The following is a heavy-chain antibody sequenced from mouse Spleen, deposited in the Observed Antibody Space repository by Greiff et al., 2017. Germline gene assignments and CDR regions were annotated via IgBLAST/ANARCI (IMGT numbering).Heavy chain of an antibody. CDR3: TRNDYDWYFDV. J-gene: IGHJ1*01. CDR1: GFTFSAYA. V-gene: IGHV5-9*04. Sequence: VQLKESGGGLVKLGGSLKLSCAASGFTFSAYAMSWVRQTPEKRLEWVATISRGGDITYYPDSVKGRFIISRDNAKTTLYLQMSSLKSEDTAMYYCTRNDYDWYFDVWGAGTTVTVSS. D-gene: IGHD2-4*01. CDR2: ISRGGDIT.